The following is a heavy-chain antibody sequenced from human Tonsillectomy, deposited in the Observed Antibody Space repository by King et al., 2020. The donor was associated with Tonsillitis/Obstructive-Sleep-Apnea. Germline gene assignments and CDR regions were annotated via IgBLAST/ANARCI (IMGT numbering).Heavy chain of an antibody. CDR2: ISGSGGIT. Sequence: VQLVESGGGLVQPGGSLRLSCAASGFTFSSYAMNWVRQAPGKGLEWVSVISGSGGITYYADAVKGRFTISRDNSKNTLYLQMNSLRAEDTAVYYCAKDGEYYDILTGVNYWGQGPLVTVSS. J-gene: IGHJ4*02. D-gene: IGHD3-9*01. CDR3: AKDGEYYDILTGVNY. V-gene: IGHV3-23*04. CDR1: GFTFSSYA.